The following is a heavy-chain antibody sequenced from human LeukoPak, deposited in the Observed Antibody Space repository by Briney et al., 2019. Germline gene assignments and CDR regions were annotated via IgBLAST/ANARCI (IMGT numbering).Heavy chain of an antibody. CDR2: IYTSGST. D-gene: IGHD2-2*01. CDR3: ARGRSTPHYYYGMDV. Sequence: SETLSLTCTVSGGSISSYYWSWIRQPAGKGLEWIGRIYTSGSTNYNPSLKSRVTMSVDTSKNQFSLKLSSVTAADTAVYYCARGRSTPHYYYGMDVWGQGTTVTVSS. J-gene: IGHJ6*02. V-gene: IGHV4-4*07. CDR1: GGSISSYY.